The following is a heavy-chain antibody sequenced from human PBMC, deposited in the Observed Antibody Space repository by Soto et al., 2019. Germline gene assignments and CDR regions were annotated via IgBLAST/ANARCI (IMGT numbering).Heavy chain of an antibody. CDR2: VSAHTGDS. D-gene: IGHD4-17*01. CDR3: ARPSTSYGDYGWSLAY. V-gene: IGHV1-18*01. CDR1: GYPFGGYA. J-gene: IGHJ4*02. Sequence: QVQLVQSGAEVKKPGASVKVSCKASGYPFGGYAIGWVRQAPGQGLEWMGWVSAHTGDSGYAQRFQGRVTLTTDTSTSAAYMELRGLRSDDTAVYYCARPSTSYGDYGWSLAYWGQGTLVTVSS.